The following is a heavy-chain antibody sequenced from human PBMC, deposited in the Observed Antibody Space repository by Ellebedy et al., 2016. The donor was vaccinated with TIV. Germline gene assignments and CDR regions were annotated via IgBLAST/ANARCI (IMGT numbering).Heavy chain of an antibody. D-gene: IGHD6-13*01. CDR2: INPSGGST. CDR3: ARDPITSPGLAYDI. CDR1: GYTFTSYH. Sequence: ASVKVSCKASGYTFTSYHIHWVRQAPGQGLEWMGIINPSGGSTSYAQKFQGRVTMTRDTSTSTVYMELSSLIFDDTAVYYCARDPITSPGLAYDIWGQGTMVTISS. V-gene: IGHV1-46*01. J-gene: IGHJ3*02.